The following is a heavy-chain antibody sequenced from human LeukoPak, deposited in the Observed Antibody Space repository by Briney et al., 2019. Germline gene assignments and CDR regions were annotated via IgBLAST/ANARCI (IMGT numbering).Heavy chain of an antibody. Sequence: GGSLRLSCAASGFTVSSNYMSWVRQAPGKGLEWVSVIYSGGSTYYADSVKGRFTISRDNSKNTLYLQMNSLRAEDTAVYYCAKDEGLLLFGYWGQGTLVTVSS. CDR3: AKDEGLLLFGY. J-gene: IGHJ4*02. V-gene: IGHV3-53*01. D-gene: IGHD2-21*02. CDR2: IYSGGST. CDR1: GFTVSSNY.